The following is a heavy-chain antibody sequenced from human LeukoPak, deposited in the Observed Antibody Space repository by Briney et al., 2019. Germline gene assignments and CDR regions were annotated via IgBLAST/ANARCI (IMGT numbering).Heavy chain of an antibody. D-gene: IGHD1-26*01. J-gene: IGHJ4*01. CDR1: GGSITSYY. CDR2: IYYSGNT. V-gene: IGHV4-59*01. CDR3: AREDSGTSIAY. Sequence: KTSETLSLTCTVSGGSITSYYNTWIRQPPGKGLEWIGYIYYSGNTNYNPSLKSRVTMSLDMSKNQFSLRLTSVTAADTAVYYCAREDSGTSIAYWGQGTLVTVSS.